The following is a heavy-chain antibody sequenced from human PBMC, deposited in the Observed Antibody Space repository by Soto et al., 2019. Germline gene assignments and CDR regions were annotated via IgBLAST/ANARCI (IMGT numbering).Heavy chain of an antibody. Sequence: QVQLVESGGGVVQPGRSLRLSCAASGFTFSSYAMHWVRQAPGKGLEWVAVISYDGSNKYYADSVKGRFTISRDNSKNTLYRQMNSLRAEDTAVYYCARWGVVVAATLDYWGQGTLVTVSS. CDR2: ISYDGSNK. J-gene: IGHJ4*02. V-gene: IGHV3-30-3*01. CDR1: GFTFSSYA. CDR3: ARWGVVVAATLDY. D-gene: IGHD2-15*01.